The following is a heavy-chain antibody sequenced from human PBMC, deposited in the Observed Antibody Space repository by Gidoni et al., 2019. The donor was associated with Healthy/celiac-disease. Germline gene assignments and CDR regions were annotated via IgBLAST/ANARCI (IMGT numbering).Heavy chain of an antibody. CDR1: GFTVSSNY. D-gene: IGHD5-18*01. J-gene: IGHJ4*02. CDR3: ARGRGIQLWIFDY. Sequence: EVQLVESGGGLLQPGGSLRLSCAASGFTVSSNYMSWVRQAPGKGLEWVSVIYSGGSTYYADSVKGRFTISRDNSKNTLYLQMNSLRAEDTAVYYCARGRGIQLWIFDYWGQGTLVTVSS. CDR2: IYSGGST. V-gene: IGHV3-53*01.